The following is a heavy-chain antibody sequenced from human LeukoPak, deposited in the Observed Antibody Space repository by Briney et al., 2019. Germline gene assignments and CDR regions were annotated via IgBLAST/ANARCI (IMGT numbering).Heavy chain of an antibody. CDR2: IYYSGST. Sequence: SETLSLTCTVSGGSISSYYWSWIRQPPGKGLEWIGYIYYSGSTNYNPSLKSRVTISVDTSKNQFSLELSSVTAADTAVYYCAREVATIPNWFDPWGQGTLVTVSS. CDR3: AREVATIPNWFDP. V-gene: IGHV4-59*01. CDR1: GGSISSYY. D-gene: IGHD5-12*01. J-gene: IGHJ5*02.